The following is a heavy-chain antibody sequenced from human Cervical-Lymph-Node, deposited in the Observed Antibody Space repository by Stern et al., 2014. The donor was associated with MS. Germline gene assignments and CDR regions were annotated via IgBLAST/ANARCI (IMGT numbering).Heavy chain of an antibody. CDR3: AREGEEYMDY. CDR2: IYYSGST. D-gene: IGHD2/OR15-2a*01. J-gene: IGHJ4*02. V-gene: IGHV4-30-4*01. CDR1: GGSISSADYY. Sequence: QVQLQESGPGLVKPSQTLSLTCTVSGGSISSADYYWSWIRQPPGKGLEWIGYIYYSGSTHYNPSLKSRVTISLDTSKNQFSLKVTSVTAADTAVYYCAREGEEYMDYWGQGTLVTVSS.